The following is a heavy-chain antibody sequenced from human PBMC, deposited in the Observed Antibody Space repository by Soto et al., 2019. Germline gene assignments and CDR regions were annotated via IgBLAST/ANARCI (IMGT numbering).Heavy chain of an antibody. Sequence: ASVKVSCKASGYTFTSYAMHWVRQAPGQRLEWMGWINADNGNTKYSQKFQGRVTITRDTSASTAYMELSSLRSEDTAVYYCARDGRADNYGDYIDYWGQGTLVTVSS. CDR2: INADNGNT. CDR3: ARDGRADNYGDYIDY. J-gene: IGHJ4*02. D-gene: IGHD4-17*01. V-gene: IGHV1-3*01. CDR1: GYTFTSYA.